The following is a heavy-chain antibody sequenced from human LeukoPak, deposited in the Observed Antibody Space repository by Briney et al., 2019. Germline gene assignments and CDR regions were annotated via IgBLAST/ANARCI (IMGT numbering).Heavy chain of an antibody. CDR3: ARCHKTYYDILTCLSF. J-gene: IGHJ4*02. V-gene: IGHV4-34*01. Sequence: PSETLSLTCAVYGGSFYGYYWGWICQPPGKGLEWIGEINHSGSTNYNPSLKSRVTISGDTSKKQFSLKRGSVTAADTAVYYSARCHKTYYDILTCLSFWGQGTLVTVSS. CDR1: GGSFYGYY. D-gene: IGHD3-9*01. CDR2: INHSGST.